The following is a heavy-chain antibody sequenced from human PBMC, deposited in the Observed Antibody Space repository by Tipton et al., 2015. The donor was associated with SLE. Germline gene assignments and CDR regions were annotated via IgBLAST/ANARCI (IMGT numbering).Heavy chain of an antibody. D-gene: IGHD3-3*01. V-gene: IGHV4-61*08. J-gene: IGHJ4*02. CDR1: GGSISSGDYY. Sequence: TLSLTCTVSGGSISSGDYYWSWIRQPPGKGLEWIGEINHSGSTNYNPSLKSRVTISVDTSKNQFSLKLSSVTAADTAVYYCARDNFWSGYPDYWGQGTLVAVAS. CDR3: ARDNFWSGYPDY. CDR2: INHSGST.